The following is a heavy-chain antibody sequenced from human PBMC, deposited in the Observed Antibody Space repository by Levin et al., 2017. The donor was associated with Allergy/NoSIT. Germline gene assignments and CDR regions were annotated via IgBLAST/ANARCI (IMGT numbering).Heavy chain of an antibody. CDR1: GGTFSSYA. CDR2: IIPIFGTT. D-gene: IGHD2-15*01. CDR3: AQMVVAATFYY. Sequence: PGESLKISCKASGGTFSSYAISWVRQAPGQRLEWMGGIIPIFGTTNYAQRFQGRVAITADKSTSIAYMELSSLRSEDTAVYYCAQMVVAATFYYWGQGTLVTVSS. V-gene: IGHV1-69*06. J-gene: IGHJ4*02.